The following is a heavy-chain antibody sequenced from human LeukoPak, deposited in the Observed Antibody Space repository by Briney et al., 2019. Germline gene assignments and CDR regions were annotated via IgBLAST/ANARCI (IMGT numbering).Heavy chain of an antibody. J-gene: IGHJ4*02. CDR2: IKSKTDGGTT. CDR3: TTDYSLLWFGELLTD. CDR1: GFTFSSYW. V-gene: IGHV3-15*01. D-gene: IGHD3-10*01. Sequence: PGGSLRLSCAASGFTFSSYWMSWVRQAPGKGLEWVGRIKSKTDGGTTDYAAPVKGRFTISRDDSKNTVYLQMNSLKTEDTAVYYCTTDYSLLWFGELLTDWGQGTLVTVSS.